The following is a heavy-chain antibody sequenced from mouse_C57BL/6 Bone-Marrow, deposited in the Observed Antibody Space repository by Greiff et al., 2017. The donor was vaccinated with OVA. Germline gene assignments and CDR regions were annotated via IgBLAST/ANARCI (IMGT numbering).Heavy chain of an antibody. CDR2: IYPGDGDT. J-gene: IGHJ2*01. V-gene: IGHV1-82*01. CDR1: GYAFSSSW. D-gene: IGHD4-1*01. Sequence: QVQLQQSGPELVKPGASVKISCKASGYAFSSSWMNWVKQRPGKGLEWIGRIYPGDGDTNYNGKFKGKATLTADKSSSTAYMQLSSLTSGDSAVYFCARFLGDYWGQGTTLTVSS. CDR3: ARFLGDY.